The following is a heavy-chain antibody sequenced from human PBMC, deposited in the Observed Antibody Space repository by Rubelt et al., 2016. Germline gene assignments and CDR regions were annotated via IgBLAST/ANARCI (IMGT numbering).Heavy chain of an antibody. Sequence: WFRQAPGKGLEWVGFIRSRTYGGTTEYAASVKGRFTVSRDDSKSIAYLQMNSLKTEDSAVYYCTRSDYGDYIFDYWGQGTLVTVSS. CDR3: TRSDYGDYIFDY. V-gene: IGHV3-49*03. D-gene: IGHD4-17*01. CDR2: IRSRTYGGTT. J-gene: IGHJ4*02.